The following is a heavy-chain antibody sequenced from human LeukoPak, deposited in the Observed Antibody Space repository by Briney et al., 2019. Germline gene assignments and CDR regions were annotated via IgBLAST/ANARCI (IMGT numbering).Heavy chain of an antibody. J-gene: IGHJ5*02. Sequence: APVKVSCKASGYTFTGYCMHWVRQAPGQGLEWMGWINPNSGGTNYAQKFQGRVTMTRDTSISTAYMELSRLRSDDTAVYYCARDASIAAAGPFDPWGQGTLVTVSS. CDR2: INPNSGGT. D-gene: IGHD6-13*01. V-gene: IGHV1-2*02. CDR3: ARDASIAAAGPFDP. CDR1: GYTFTGYC.